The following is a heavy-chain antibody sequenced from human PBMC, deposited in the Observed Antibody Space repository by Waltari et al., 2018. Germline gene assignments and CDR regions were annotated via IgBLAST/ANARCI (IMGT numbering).Heavy chain of an antibody. Sequence: EVQLVESGGGLVQPGGSLRLSCAASGFTFSRSWIHWVRQFPGKGLMWVSRINNYGSRTVYADSVKGRFTISRDDAKNTVSLQMNNLSAEDTALYYCARAGLLGAFDVWGQGTMVTVSS. CDR3: ARAGLLGAFDV. D-gene: IGHD2-15*01. CDR2: INNYGSRT. J-gene: IGHJ3*01. CDR1: GFTFSRSW. V-gene: IGHV3-74*03.